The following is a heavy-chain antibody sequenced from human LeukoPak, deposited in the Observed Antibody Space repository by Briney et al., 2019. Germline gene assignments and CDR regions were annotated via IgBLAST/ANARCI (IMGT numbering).Heavy chain of an antibody. CDR3: AAREYYGSGNY. CDR1: GYTFTNYY. CDR2: INPSGGST. J-gene: IGHJ4*02. V-gene: IGHV1-46*01. Sequence: ASVTLSCKASGYTFTNYYMHWVRQAPGQGLEWVGIINPSGGSTNYAGKFQGRVTMTSETSTSTVYMELTNLGSEDTAMFYCAAREYYGSGNYWGQGTLVTVSS. D-gene: IGHD3-10*01.